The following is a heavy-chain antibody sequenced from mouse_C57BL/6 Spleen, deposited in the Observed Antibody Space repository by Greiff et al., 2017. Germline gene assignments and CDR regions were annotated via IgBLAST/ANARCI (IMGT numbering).Heavy chain of an antibody. CDR3: ARIDSSGYRGAMDY. D-gene: IGHD3-2*02. CDR2: ISGGGGNT. Sequence: EVQLMESGGGLVKPGGSLKLSCAASGYTFSSYTMSWVRQTPEKRLEWVATISGGGGNTYYPDSVKGRSTISRDNAKNTLYLQMSSLRSEDTALYFCARIDSSGYRGAMDYWGQGTSVTVSS. CDR1: GYTFSSYT. V-gene: IGHV5-9*01. J-gene: IGHJ4*01.